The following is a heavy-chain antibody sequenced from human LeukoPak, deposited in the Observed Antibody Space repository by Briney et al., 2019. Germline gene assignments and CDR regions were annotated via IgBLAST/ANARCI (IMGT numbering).Heavy chain of an antibody. V-gene: IGHV3-23*01. CDR1: GFTFSSYA. Sequence: GGSLRLSCAASGFTFSSYAMSWVRQAPGKGLEWVSAISGSGDSTYYADSVKGRFTISRDNSKNTVFLQMNGLRADDRAVYYCATVKRDCSGGTCYSYDYWGQGTLVTVSS. D-gene: IGHD2-15*01. CDR3: ATVKRDCSGGTCYSYDY. J-gene: IGHJ4*02. CDR2: ISGSGDST.